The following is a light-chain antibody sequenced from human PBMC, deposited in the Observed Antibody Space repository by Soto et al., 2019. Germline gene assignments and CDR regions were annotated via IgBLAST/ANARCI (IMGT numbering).Light chain of an antibody. CDR1: QTIRRW. Sequence: DIEMTQSPSTLSASVGDRVTVTCRASQTIRRWLAWYQQRPGKAPKVLIYDASTLESGVPARFSGSGSETEFTLTISSLLPEDSATYYCQDYNSDPWTFGQGTKVEIK. CDR3: QDYNSDPWT. J-gene: IGKJ1*01. CDR2: DAS. V-gene: IGKV1-5*01.